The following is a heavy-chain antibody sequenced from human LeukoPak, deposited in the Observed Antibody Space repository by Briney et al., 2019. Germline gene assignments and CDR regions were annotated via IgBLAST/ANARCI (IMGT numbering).Heavy chain of an antibody. Sequence: GGSLRLSCAASGFTVSSNYMSWVRQAPGKGLEWVSVIYSGGSTYYADSVKGRFTISRDNSKNTLYLQMNGLRAEDTAVYYCARVPIGYCSGGSCQDYWGQGTLVTVSS. V-gene: IGHV3-53*01. CDR3: ARVPIGYCSGGSCQDY. D-gene: IGHD2-15*01. CDR1: GFTVSSNY. J-gene: IGHJ4*02. CDR2: IYSGGST.